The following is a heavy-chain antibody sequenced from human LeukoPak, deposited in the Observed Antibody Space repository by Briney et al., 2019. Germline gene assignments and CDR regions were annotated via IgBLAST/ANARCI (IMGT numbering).Heavy chain of an antibody. V-gene: IGHV1-69*04. CDR1: GGTFSSYA. J-gene: IGHJ4*02. CDR3: ARDEGRGSWLAAAATGGFDY. D-gene: IGHD6-13*01. CDR2: IIPILGIA. Sequence: GASVKVSCRASGGTFSSYAISWVRQAPGQGLEWMGRIIPILGIANYAQKFQGRVTITADKSTSTAYMELSSLRSEDTAVYYCARDEGRGSWLAAAATGGFDYRGQGTLVTVSS.